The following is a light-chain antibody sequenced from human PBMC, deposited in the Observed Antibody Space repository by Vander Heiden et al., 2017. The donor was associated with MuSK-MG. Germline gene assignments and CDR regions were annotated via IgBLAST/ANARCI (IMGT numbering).Light chain of an antibody. Sequence: QSVLTQPPSVSEAPRQRVTISCSGSSSNIGNNAVNWYQQLPGKAPKLLIYYDDLLPSGVSDRFSGSKSGTSASLAISGLQSEDEADYYCAAWDDRLNGVVFGGGTKLTGL. V-gene: IGLV1-36*01. CDR1: SSNIGNNA. CDR3: AAWDDRLNGVV. CDR2: YDD. J-gene: IGLJ2*01.